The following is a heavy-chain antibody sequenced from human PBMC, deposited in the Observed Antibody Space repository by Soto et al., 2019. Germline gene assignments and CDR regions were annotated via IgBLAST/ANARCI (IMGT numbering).Heavy chain of an antibody. J-gene: IGHJ6*02. CDR3: ARAEVMGSERYYYYGMDV. Sequence: QVQLVQSGAEVKKPGASVKVSCKASGYTFTSYGISWVRQAPGQGLEWMGWISAYNGNTNYAQKLQGRVTMTTDTSRSTAYMELSSLRSDDTAVYYCARAEVMGSERYYYYGMDVWGQGTTVTVSS. CDR2: ISAYNGNT. CDR1: GYTFTSYG. D-gene: IGHD2-8*01. V-gene: IGHV1-18*01.